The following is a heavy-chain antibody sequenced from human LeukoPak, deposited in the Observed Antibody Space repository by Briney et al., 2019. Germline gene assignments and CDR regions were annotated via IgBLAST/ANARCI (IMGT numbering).Heavy chain of an antibody. V-gene: IGHV1-18*01. CDR1: GYTFTSNG. CDR3: AREDYATNSGHHWFDP. Sequence: ASVKVSCKASGYTFTSNGISWVRQAPGQGLEWMGWISAYNGNTIYAQKLQDRVTMTTDSSTSTAYMELRSLRSDDTAVYFCAREDYATNSGHHWFDPWGQGTLVTVSS. CDR2: ISAYNGNT. J-gene: IGHJ5*02. D-gene: IGHD1-26*01.